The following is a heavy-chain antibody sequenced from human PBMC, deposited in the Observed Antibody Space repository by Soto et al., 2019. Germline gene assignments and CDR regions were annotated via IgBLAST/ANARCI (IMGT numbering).Heavy chain of an antibody. CDR3: AVTGTTVLDYYSYMDV. CDR1: GGTFSSYT. CDR2: IIPILGIA. J-gene: IGHJ6*03. Sequence: QVQLVQSVAEVKKPGSSVKVSCKASGGTFSSYTISWVRQAPGQGLEWMGRIIPILGIANYAQKFQGRVTITADKSTSTAYMELSSLRSEDTAVYYCAVTGTTVLDYYSYMDVWGKGTTVTVSS. D-gene: IGHD1-7*01. V-gene: IGHV1-69*02.